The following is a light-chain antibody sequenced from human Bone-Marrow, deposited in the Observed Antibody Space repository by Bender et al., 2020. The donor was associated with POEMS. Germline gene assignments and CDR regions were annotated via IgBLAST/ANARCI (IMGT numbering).Light chain of an antibody. V-gene: IGLV3-1*01. J-gene: IGLJ2*01. CDR2: QDT. CDR3: SSNAGSHNFI. CDR1: DLGDKY. Sequence: SYEVTQPPSVSVSPGQTASITCSGDDLGDKYVAWYQQKPGQSPVLVIYQDTKRPSGVPDRFSGSKSGNTASLTISGLQAEDEADYYCSSNAGSHNFIFGGGTKLTVL.